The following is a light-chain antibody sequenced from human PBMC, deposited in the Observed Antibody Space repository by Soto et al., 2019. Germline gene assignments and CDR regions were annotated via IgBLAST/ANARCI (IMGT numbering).Light chain of an antibody. V-gene: IGKV1-17*01. Sequence: DIQLTQSPSSLSASLGDRVTITCRASQGIRSDLGWFQQKPGKAPKRLISAASRLETGVPSRFSGSGSGTEFTLTISSLQPEDFATYYCLQYNSYSWTFGQGTKVDI. J-gene: IGKJ1*01. CDR2: AAS. CDR1: QGIRSD. CDR3: LQYNSYSWT.